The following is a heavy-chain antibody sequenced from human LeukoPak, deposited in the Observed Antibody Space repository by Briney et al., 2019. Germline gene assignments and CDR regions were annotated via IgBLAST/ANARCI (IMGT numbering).Heavy chain of an antibody. CDR1: GGSISSYY. CDR2: IYYSGST. Sequence: SETLSLTCTVSGGSISSYYWSWIRQPPGKGLEWIGYIYYSGSTNYNPSLKSRVTIPVDTSKNQFSLKLSSVTAADTAVYYCARTTTYYYDSRVENWFDPWGQGTLVTVSS. V-gene: IGHV4-59*01. D-gene: IGHD3-22*01. J-gene: IGHJ5*02. CDR3: ARTTTYYYDSRVENWFDP.